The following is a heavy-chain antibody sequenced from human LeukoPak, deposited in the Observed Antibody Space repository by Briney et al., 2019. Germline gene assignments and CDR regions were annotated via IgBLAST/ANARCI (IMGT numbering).Heavy chain of an antibody. CDR1: GDSVSINSAA. Sequence: SPTLSLTFAISGDSVSINSAAWNWMRQSPARGLEWLGRTYYRSRWYNDYAVSVQSRITINPDTSKNQFSLQLISVTPADTAVYYCARDLDGFEYWGQGTLVTVSS. CDR3: ARDLDGFEY. J-gene: IGHJ4*02. V-gene: IGHV6-1*01. CDR2: TYYRSRWYN.